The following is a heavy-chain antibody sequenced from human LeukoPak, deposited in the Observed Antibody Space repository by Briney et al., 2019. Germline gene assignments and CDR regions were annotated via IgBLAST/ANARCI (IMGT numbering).Heavy chain of an antibody. D-gene: IGHD3-22*01. J-gene: IGHJ4*02. V-gene: IGHV3-7*04. CDR3: ARDINYYDASGPPTHTD. CDR2: IKQDASEK. Sequence: GGSLRLSCAASGFTFSRYWMSWVRQAPGKGLEWLANIKQDASEKYYVDSVKGRFTISRDNAKNSLYLQMNSLRAEDTAVYYCARDINYYDASGPPTHTDWGQGTLVTVSS. CDR1: GFTFSRYW.